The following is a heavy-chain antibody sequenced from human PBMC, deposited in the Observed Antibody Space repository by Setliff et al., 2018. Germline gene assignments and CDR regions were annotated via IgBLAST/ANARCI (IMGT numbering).Heavy chain of an antibody. CDR3: ARPVDTGQIWSQYYFDY. J-gene: IGHJ4*02. Sequence: SVKVSCKASGGTFSSYAISWVRQAPGQGLEWMGGIIPSFGTANYAQKFQGRVTITTDESTSTAYMELSSLRAEDTAVYYCARPVDTGQIWSQYYFDYWGQGTLVTVSS. D-gene: IGHD5-18*01. V-gene: IGHV1-69*05. CDR2: IIPSFGTA. CDR1: GGTFSSYA.